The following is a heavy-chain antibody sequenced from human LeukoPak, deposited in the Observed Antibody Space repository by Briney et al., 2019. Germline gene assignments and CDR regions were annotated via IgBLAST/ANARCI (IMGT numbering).Heavy chain of an antibody. Sequence: ASVKLSCKASGSTFTNYGISWVRHAPGQGLEWMGWISAYNGNTNYAQELQGRVTLTTDTSTSTAYIALRSMRSDDTAVYYCARDQVAGSFSYYGMDVWGQGTTVTVSS. CDR3: ARDQVAGSFSYYGMDV. CDR1: GSTFTNYG. J-gene: IGHJ6*02. D-gene: IGHD6-19*01. CDR2: ISAYNGNT. V-gene: IGHV1-18*01.